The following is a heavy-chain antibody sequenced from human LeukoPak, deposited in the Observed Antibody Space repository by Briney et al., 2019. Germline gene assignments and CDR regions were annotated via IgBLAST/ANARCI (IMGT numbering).Heavy chain of an antibody. J-gene: IGHJ4*02. Sequence: SETLSLTCTVSGYSISSGYYWGWIRQPPGKGLEWIGSIYHSGGTYYNPSLKSRVTISVDTSKNQFSLKLSSVTAADTAVYYCARIESPYYFDYWGQGTLVTVSS. CDR2: IYHSGGT. V-gene: IGHV4-38-2*02. CDR3: ARIESPYYFDY. CDR1: GYSISSGYY.